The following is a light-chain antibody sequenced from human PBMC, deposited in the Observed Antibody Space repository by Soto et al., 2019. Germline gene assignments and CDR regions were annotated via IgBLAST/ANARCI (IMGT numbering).Light chain of an antibody. Sequence: QSVFTQPPSVSAAPGQKVNISCSGSSSNIGTYYVSWYQQLPGAAPKVLIYDDNKRPSGIPDRFSGSKSGTSASLGITGLQTGDEADYYCGTSDGSLSAGVFGGGTKLTVL. CDR1: SSNIGTYY. CDR3: GTSDGSLSAGV. J-gene: IGLJ3*02. V-gene: IGLV1-51*01. CDR2: DDN.